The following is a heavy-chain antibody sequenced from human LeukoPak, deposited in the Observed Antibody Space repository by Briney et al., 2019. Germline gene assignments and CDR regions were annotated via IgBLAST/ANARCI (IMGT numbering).Heavy chain of an antibody. V-gene: IGHV1-8*01. CDR1: GYTFTSYD. J-gene: IGHJ4*02. D-gene: IGHD1-26*01. CDR3: ARGRKLLRNALFDY. Sequence: ASVKVSCKASGYTFTSYDINWVRQATGQGLEWMGWMNPNSGNTGYVQKFQGRVTMTRNTSISTAYMELSSLRSEDTAVYYCARGRKLLRNALFDYWGQGTLVTVSS. CDR2: MNPNSGNT.